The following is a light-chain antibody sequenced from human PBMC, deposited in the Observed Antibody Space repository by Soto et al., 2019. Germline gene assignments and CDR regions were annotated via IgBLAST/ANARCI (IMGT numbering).Light chain of an antibody. J-gene: IGLJ2*01. CDR2: EVS. Sequence: QSVLTQPASVSGSPGQSITISCSGSSSDVGASNYVSWFQHHPGKVPKVIISEVSNRPSGVSYRFSGSKSGNTASLTISGLQPEDEADYYCASYTSMSTLFGGGTKLTVL. CDR3: ASYTSMSTL. CDR1: SSDVGASNY. V-gene: IGLV2-14*01.